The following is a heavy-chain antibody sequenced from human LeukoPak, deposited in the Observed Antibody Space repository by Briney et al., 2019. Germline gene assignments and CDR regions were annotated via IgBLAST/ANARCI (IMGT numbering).Heavy chain of an antibody. V-gene: IGHV4-59*12. CDR2: IYSSGST. CDR3: TRSDGYGLVGI. CDR1: GGSISSYY. Sequence: SETLSLTCTVSGGSISSYYWSWIRQPPGKTLEWIGSIYSSGSTYYNSSLKSRVIILIDTSKNHFSLTLSSVTAADTAVYYCTRSDGYGLVGIWGQGTMVTVSS. J-gene: IGHJ3*01. D-gene: IGHD3-10*01.